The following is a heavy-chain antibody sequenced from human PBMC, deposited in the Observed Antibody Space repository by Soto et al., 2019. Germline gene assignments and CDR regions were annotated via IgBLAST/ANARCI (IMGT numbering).Heavy chain of an antibody. CDR2: ISGYNGNT. J-gene: IGHJ6*02. CDR1: GYTFTNYG. CDR3: AREGQAPYYYYGMDV. V-gene: IGHV1-18*01. Sequence: QVQVVQSGDEVKKPGASVKVSCKASGYTFTNYGFSWVRQAPGQGLEWMGWISGYNGNTKYAEKFQGRVTMTTDTSSXTAHMELRSLRSDDTAVYYCAREGQAPYYYYGMDVWGQGTAVTVSS.